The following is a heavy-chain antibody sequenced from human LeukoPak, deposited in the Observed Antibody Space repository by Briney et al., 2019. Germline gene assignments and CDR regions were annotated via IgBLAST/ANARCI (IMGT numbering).Heavy chain of an antibody. D-gene: IGHD3-3*01. CDR3: ARLSTYYDFWSPLDY. V-gene: IGHV4-59*02. CDR1: GASVSSHY. J-gene: IGHJ4*02. CDR2: VSYSGGT. Sequence: SETLSLTSTVSGASVSSHYWSWIRQPPGKGLEWIGYVSYSGGTNYNPSLKSRVTISLDTSKDQFSLRLNSMTAADTAVYYCARLSTYYDFWSPLDYWGQGTLVTVSS.